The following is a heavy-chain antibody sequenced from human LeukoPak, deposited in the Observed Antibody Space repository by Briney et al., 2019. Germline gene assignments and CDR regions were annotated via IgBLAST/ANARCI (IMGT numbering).Heavy chain of an antibody. V-gene: IGHV1-2*02. J-gene: IGHJ4*02. CDR1: GYTFTGYY. Sequence: GASVKVSCKASGYTFTGYYMHWVRQAPGQGLEWMGWINPHSGATNYAQNFRGRVTVARDTSINTAYMELSSLRSDDTAVYYCARGYHGDYYLDFWGQGTLVTVSS. D-gene: IGHD4-17*01. CDR2: INPHSGAT. CDR3: ARGYHGDYYLDF.